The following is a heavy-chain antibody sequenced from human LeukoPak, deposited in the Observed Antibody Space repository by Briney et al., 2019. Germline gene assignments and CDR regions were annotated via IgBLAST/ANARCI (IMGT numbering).Heavy chain of an antibody. J-gene: IGHJ4*02. CDR3: ARDGVLGGLFVWDY. Sequence: PSQPLSLTCTVSGGSISSGGYYWSWIRQHPGKGLEWIGYIYYSGSTYYNPSLRSRVTISVDMSKNQFSLKLSSVTAADTAVYYCARDGVLGGLFVWDYWGQGTLVTVSS. D-gene: IGHD3-16*01. CDR1: GGSISSGGYY. V-gene: IGHV4-31*03. CDR2: IYYSGST.